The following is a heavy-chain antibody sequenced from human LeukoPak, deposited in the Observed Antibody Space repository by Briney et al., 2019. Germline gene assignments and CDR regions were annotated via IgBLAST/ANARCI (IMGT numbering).Heavy chain of an antibody. Sequence: GGSLRLSCAASGFTVSSHGMHWVRQAPGKGLEWVAFIRYDGGNKYYADSVKGRFTISRDNAKNSLYLQMNSLRAEDTAVYYCARLYSSSFYYYYMDVWGKGTTVTVSS. J-gene: IGHJ6*03. CDR2: IRYDGGNK. V-gene: IGHV3-30*02. D-gene: IGHD6-6*01. CDR1: GFTVSSHG. CDR3: ARLYSSSFYYYYMDV.